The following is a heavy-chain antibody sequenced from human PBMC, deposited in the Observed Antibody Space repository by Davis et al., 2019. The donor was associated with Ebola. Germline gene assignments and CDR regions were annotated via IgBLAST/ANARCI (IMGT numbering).Heavy chain of an antibody. J-gene: IGHJ6*02. CDR3: ARDPEQQLALIYNYGMDV. V-gene: IGHV3-48*01. CDR2: ISSSSSTI. CDR1: GFTFSSYS. D-gene: IGHD6-13*01. Sequence: GESLKISCAASGFTFSSYSMNWVRQAPGKGLEWVSYISSSSSTIYYADSVKGRFTISRDNSKTTLYLQMNSLRAEDTAVYYCARDPEQQLALIYNYGMDVWGQGTTVTVSS.